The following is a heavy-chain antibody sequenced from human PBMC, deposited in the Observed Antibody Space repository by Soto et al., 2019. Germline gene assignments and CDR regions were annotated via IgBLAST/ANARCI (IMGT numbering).Heavy chain of an antibody. Sequence: PSETLSLTCAVYGGSFSGYYCSWIRQHPGKGLEWIGYISHSGSTYYNPSLKSRVIISVDTSKNQFSLSLTSVTAADTAVYYCAREYTYGSNFFDCWGQGALVTVSS. CDR1: GGSFSGYY. D-gene: IGHD5-18*01. CDR2: ISHSGST. CDR3: AREYTYGSNFFDC. V-gene: IGHV4-34*09. J-gene: IGHJ4*02.